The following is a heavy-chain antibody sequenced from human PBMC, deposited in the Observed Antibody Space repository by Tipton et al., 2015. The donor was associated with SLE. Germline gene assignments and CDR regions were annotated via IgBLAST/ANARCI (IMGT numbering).Heavy chain of an antibody. CDR1: GGSFSGYY. J-gene: IGHJ3*02. CDR3: ARAPQGGDYVEAFDI. D-gene: IGHD4-17*01. Sequence: TLSLTCAVYGGSFSGYYWNWIRQPPGKGLEWIGEINHSGITNYNPSLKSRVTISVDTSKNQFSLKLSSVTAADTAVYYCARAPQGGDYVEAFDIWGQGTMVTVSS. CDR2: INHSGIT. V-gene: IGHV4-34*01.